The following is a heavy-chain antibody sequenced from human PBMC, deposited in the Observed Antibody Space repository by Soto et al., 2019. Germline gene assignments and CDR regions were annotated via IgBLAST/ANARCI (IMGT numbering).Heavy chain of an antibody. J-gene: IGHJ6*03. D-gene: IGHD3-10*01. V-gene: IGHV4-34*01. CDR3: ARICSAPGSRYYYYYMDV. CDR1: GGSFSGYY. Sequence: SETLSLTCAVYGGSFSGYYWSWIRQPPGKGLEWIGEINHSGSTNYNPSLKSRVTISVDTSKNQFSLKLSSVTAADTAVYYCARICSAPGSRYYYYYMDVWGKGTTVTVSS. CDR2: INHSGST.